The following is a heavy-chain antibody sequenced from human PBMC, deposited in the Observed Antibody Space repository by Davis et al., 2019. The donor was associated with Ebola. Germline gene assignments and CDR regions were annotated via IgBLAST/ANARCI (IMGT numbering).Heavy chain of an antibody. V-gene: IGHV3-73*01. Sequence: GESLKISCAASGFTFSGSAIHWVRQASGKGLGWVGRIRSKANSYATAYAASVKGRFTISRDDSKNTAYLQMNSLKTEDTAVYYCTRLGDSSGWYGPIFYGMDVWGKGTTVTVSS. CDR1: GFTFSGSA. CDR2: IRSKANSYAT. CDR3: TRLGDSSGWYGPIFYGMDV. J-gene: IGHJ6*04. D-gene: IGHD6-19*01.